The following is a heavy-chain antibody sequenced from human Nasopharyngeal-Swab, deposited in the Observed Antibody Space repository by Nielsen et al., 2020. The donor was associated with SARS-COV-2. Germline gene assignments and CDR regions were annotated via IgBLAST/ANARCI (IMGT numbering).Heavy chain of an antibody. CDR3: AKDTQGIVVVYYFDY. CDR2: IMKDGSEK. D-gene: IGHD3-22*01. Sequence: GGSLRLSCVVSGFTFSSDWMTWVRQAPGKGLEWVANIMKDGSEKHYVDSVKGRFTISRDNAKNSLYLQMNSLRVEDTAVYYCAKDTQGIVVVYYFDYWGQGTLVTVSS. CDR1: GFTFSSDW. J-gene: IGHJ4*02. V-gene: IGHV3-7*01.